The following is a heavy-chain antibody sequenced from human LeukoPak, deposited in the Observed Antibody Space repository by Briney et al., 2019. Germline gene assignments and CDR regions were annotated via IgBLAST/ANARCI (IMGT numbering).Heavy chain of an antibody. CDR2: IYPGDSDN. J-gene: IGHJ6*02. Sequence: GESLKISCKGSGYSFNSYWIGWVRQVPGKGLEWMGIIYPGDSDNRYSPSFQGQVTISADKSISTAYLQWSSLKASDTDTSMYYCARMMYANYYGSGSYYNPRYYYGMDVWGQGTTVTVSS. D-gene: IGHD3-10*01. V-gene: IGHV5-51*01. CDR1: GYSFNSYW. CDR3: ARMMYANYYGSGSYYNPRYYYGMDV.